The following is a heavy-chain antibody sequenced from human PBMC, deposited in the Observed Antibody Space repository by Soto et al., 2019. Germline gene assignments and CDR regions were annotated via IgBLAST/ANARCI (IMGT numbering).Heavy chain of an antibody. Sequence: KPSETLSLTCTVSGDSISSSNYFWGWIRQPPGKGLEWIGTIFYSGSTYYNPSLKSRVTISVDTSKNQFSLRLISVTAADTALYYCARSYTGIVGAAWYWFDPWGQGTLVTVSS. CDR1: GDSISSSNYF. CDR2: IFYSGST. CDR3: ARSYTGIVGAAWYWFDP. V-gene: IGHV4-39*01. D-gene: IGHD1-26*01. J-gene: IGHJ5*02.